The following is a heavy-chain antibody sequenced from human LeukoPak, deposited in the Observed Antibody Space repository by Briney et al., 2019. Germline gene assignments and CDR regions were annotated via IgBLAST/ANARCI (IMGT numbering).Heavy chain of an antibody. CDR2: IYYSGST. CDR3: ARGGIQLWPQPLFDY. D-gene: IGHD5-18*01. CDR1: GGSISSGGYY. J-gene: IGHJ4*02. Sequence: SETLSLTCTVSGGSISSGGYYWSWIRQHPGKGLEWIGYIYYSGSTYYNPSLKSRVTISVDTSKNQFSLKLSSVTAADTAVYYCARGGIQLWPQPLFDYWGQGTLVTVSS. V-gene: IGHV4-31*03.